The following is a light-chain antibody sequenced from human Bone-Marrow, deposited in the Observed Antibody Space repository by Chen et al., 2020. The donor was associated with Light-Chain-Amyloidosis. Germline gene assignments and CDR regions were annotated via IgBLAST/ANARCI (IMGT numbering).Light chain of an antibody. Sequence: QSALTQPPSLSGSPGQSVTISCTGTSSDVGSYNRVSWYQQPPGTAPKLMIYEVSNRPSGVPDRFSGSKSGNTASLPISGLQAEDESDYYCSSFTSSNTWVFGGGTKLTVL. CDR1: SSDVGSYNR. CDR3: SSFTSSNTWV. V-gene: IGLV2-18*02. CDR2: EVS. J-gene: IGLJ3*02.